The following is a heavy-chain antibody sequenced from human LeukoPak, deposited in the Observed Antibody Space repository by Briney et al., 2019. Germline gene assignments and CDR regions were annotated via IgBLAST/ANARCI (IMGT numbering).Heavy chain of an antibody. CDR3: ARYPPFVGGWRD. J-gene: IGHJ4*02. D-gene: IGHD6-19*01. Sequence: SETLSLTCAVYGGSFSGYYWSWIRQPPGKGLEWNGEINHSGSTNYNPSLKSRVTIPVDTSKNQFSLKPSSVTAADTAVYDCARYPPFVGGWRDWGQGTLVTVSS. CDR1: GGSFSGYY. CDR2: INHSGST. V-gene: IGHV4-34*01.